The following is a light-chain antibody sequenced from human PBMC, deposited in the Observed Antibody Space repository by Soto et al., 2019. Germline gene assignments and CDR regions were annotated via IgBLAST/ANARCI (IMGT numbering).Light chain of an antibody. Sequence: QAVVTQPPSVSGAPGQRVTISCTGSSSNIGAGYDVHWYQQLPGTAPKLLIYGNSNRPSGVPDRFSGSKSGTSASLAITGLQAEDEADYYSQSYDSSLSVVFGGGTKLTV. J-gene: IGLJ2*01. V-gene: IGLV1-40*01. CDR2: GNS. CDR1: SSNIGAGYD. CDR3: QSYDSSLSVV.